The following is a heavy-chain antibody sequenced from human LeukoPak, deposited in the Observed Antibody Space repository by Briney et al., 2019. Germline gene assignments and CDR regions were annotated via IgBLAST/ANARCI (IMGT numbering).Heavy chain of an antibody. V-gene: IGHV4-59*01. J-gene: IGHJ5*02. CDR2: IYHSGST. CDR1: GGSISSYY. D-gene: IGHD3-10*01. CDR3: ARDMITMVRGVIYDWFDP. Sequence: SETLSLTCTVCGGSISSYYWSWIRQPPGKGLEWIGYIYHSGSTNYNPSLKSRVTISVDTSKNQFSLKLSSVTAADTAVYYCARDMITMVRGVIYDWFDPWGQGTLVTVSS.